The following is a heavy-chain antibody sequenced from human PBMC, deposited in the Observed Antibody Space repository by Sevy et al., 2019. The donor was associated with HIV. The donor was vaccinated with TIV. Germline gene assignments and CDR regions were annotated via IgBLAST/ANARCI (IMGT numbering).Heavy chain of an antibody. Sequence: SETLSLTCAVHGGSFSGYYWSWIRESPGKGLEWIGEINDSGITNYNPSIKSRVTISVDTSKKEFSLRLSSVTAADTAVYYCARSPPVVVVPGAPSWFDPWGQGTLVTVSS. J-gene: IGHJ5*02. V-gene: IGHV4-34*01. D-gene: IGHD2-2*01. CDR3: ARSPPVVVVPGAPSWFDP. CDR1: GGSFSGYY. CDR2: INDSGIT.